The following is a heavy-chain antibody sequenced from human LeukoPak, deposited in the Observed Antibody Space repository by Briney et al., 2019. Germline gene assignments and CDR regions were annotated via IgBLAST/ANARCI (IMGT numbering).Heavy chain of an antibody. D-gene: IGHD1-26*01. J-gene: IGHJ5*02. CDR2: IYYSGST. CDR3: ARDVVGATNNWFDP. V-gene: IGHV4-39*07. Sequence: SETLSLTCTVSGGSISSSSYYWGWIRQPPGKGLEWIGSIYYSGSTYYNPSLKSRVTISVDTSKNQFSLKLSSVTAADTAVYYCARDVVGATNNWFDPWGQGTLVTVSS. CDR1: GGSISSSSYY.